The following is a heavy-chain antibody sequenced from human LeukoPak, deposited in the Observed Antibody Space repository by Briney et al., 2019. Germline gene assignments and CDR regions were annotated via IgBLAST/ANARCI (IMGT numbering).Heavy chain of an antibody. CDR3: ATPRGGAFDI. J-gene: IGHJ3*02. D-gene: IGHD3-10*01. Sequence: SETLSLTCTVSGGSISSSSYYWGWIRQPPGKGLEWIGSIYYSGSTYYNPSLKSRVTISVDTSKNQFFLKLSSVTAADTAVYYCATPRGGAFDIWGQGTMVTVSS. CDR1: GGSISSSSYY. V-gene: IGHV4-39*01. CDR2: IYYSGST.